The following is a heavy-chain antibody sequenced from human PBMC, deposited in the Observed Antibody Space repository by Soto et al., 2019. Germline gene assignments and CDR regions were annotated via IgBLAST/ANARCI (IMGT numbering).Heavy chain of an antibody. CDR1: GGCISSYY. V-gene: IGHV4-59*01. D-gene: IGHD3-10*01. CDR3: ARGRGSGSSFYYYGMEV. Sequence: EILSITGILAGGCISSYYWSWIRQPPGKGLEWIGYIYYSGSTNYNPSLKSRVTISVDTSKNQFSLKLSSVTAADTAVYYCARGRGSGSSFYYYGMEVWGQGTTVTVSS. J-gene: IGHJ6*02. CDR2: IYYSGST.